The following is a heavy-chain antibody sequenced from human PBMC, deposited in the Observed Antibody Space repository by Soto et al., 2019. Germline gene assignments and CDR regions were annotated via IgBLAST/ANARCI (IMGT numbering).Heavy chain of an antibody. Sequence: AETLSLTCAVYGGSFSGYYWSWIRQPPGKGLEWIGEINHSVSTNYNPSLKSRVTISVDTSKNQLSLKLSSVTAADTAVYYCARSHGYYYYYGREVWGQGTPVTVSS. CDR2: INHSVST. V-gene: IGHV4-34*01. CDR1: GGSFSGYY. CDR3: ARSHGYYYYYGREV. J-gene: IGHJ6*02.